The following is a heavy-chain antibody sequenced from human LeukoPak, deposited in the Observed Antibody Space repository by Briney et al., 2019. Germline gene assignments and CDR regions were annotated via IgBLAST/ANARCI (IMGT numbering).Heavy chain of an antibody. Sequence: TSETLSLTCTVSGGSISSYYWSWIRQPPGKGLECIGYIYNSGSTNYNPSLKSRVSISVDTSKNQFSLKVNSVTAADTAVYYCARGTHSSSPIPLDYWGQGTLVTVSS. J-gene: IGHJ4*02. CDR1: GGSISSYY. CDR3: ARGTHSSSPIPLDY. V-gene: IGHV4-59*01. CDR2: IYNSGST. D-gene: IGHD6-6*01.